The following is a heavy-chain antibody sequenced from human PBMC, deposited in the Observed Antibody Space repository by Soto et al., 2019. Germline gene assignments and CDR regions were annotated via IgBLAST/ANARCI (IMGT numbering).Heavy chain of an antibody. CDR2: FDPEDGET. CDR3: ATDRYSSGWSIFDY. J-gene: IGHJ4*02. Sequence: ASVKVSCKVSGYTLTELSMHWVRQAPGKGLEWMGGFDPEDGETIYAQKFQGRVTMTEDTSTDTAYMELSSLRSEDTAVYYCATDRYSSGWSIFDYWGQGNLVTVSS. CDR1: GYTLTELS. V-gene: IGHV1-24*01. D-gene: IGHD6-19*01.